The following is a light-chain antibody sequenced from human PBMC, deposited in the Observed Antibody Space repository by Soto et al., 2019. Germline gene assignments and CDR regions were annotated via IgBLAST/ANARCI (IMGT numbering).Light chain of an antibody. CDR1: QGISSY. J-gene: IGKJ2*01. CDR3: QQLNSYLYT. CDR2: AAS. V-gene: IGKV1-9*01. Sequence: DIQLTQSPSFLSASVGDRVTITCRASQGISSYLAWYQQKPGKAPKLLIYAASTLQGGVPSRFSGSGSLTEVTLTISSLQPEDCATYYGQQLNSYLYTFGHGTKLEIK.